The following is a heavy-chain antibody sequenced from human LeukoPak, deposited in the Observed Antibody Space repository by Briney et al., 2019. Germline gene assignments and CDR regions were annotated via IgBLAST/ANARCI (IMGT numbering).Heavy chain of an antibody. J-gene: IGHJ6*03. V-gene: IGHV1-2*02. CDR2: INPNSGGT. D-gene: IGHD3-3*01. CDR3: ARAITYYDFWSGPNYYYYYMDV. CDR1: GYTFTGYY. Sequence: GASVKVSCKASGYTFTGYYMHWVRQAPGQGLEWMGWINPNSGGTNYAQKFQGRVTMTRDTSISTAYMELSRLRSDDTAVYYCARAITYYDFWSGPNYYYYYMDVWGKGITVTVSS.